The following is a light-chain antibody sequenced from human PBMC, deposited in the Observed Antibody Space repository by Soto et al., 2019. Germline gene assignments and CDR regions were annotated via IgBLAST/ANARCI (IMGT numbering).Light chain of an antibody. Sequence: SLLTQPPSASGTPGERVTISCSGSSSNIGSNYVYWYLQLPGTAPKLLIYRNNQRPSGVPDRFSGSKSGTSASLAISGLRSEDEADYYCAAWDDSLSGPVFGGGTKLTVL. CDR3: AAWDDSLSGPV. V-gene: IGLV1-47*01. CDR2: RNN. CDR1: SSNIGSNY. J-gene: IGLJ2*01.